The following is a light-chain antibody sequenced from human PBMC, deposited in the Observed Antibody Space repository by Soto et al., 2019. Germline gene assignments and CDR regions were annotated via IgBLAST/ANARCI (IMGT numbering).Light chain of an antibody. Sequence: QSVLTQPPSVSGAPGQRVTISCTGSSSNIGAGYEIHWYQQLPGTAPKLLIYGNTNRPSGVPDRFSGSKSGTSAFLAITGLQAEDEADYYCQSYDSSLSAVVFGGGTKLTVL. V-gene: IGLV1-40*01. CDR1: SSNIGAGYE. CDR3: QSYDSSLSAVV. J-gene: IGLJ2*01. CDR2: GNT.